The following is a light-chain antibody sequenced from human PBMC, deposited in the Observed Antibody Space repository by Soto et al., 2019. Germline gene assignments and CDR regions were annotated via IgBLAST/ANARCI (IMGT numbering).Light chain of an antibody. V-gene: IGKV1-5*03. CDR1: QTISSW. Sequence: DIQMTQSPSTLSGSVGDRVTITCRASQTISSWLAWYQQKPGKAPKLQIYKASTLKSWVPSRFSGSGSGTEFTLTISSLQPDDFATYYCQHYNSYSEAFGQGTKVELK. CDR3: QHYNSYSEA. J-gene: IGKJ1*01. CDR2: KAS.